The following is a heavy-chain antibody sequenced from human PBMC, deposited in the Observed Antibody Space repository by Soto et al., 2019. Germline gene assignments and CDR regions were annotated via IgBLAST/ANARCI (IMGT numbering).Heavy chain of an antibody. D-gene: IGHD6-13*01. CDR1: GGTFSSYA. CDR2: IIPIFGTA. V-gene: IGHV1-69*01. J-gene: IGHJ5*02. Sequence: QVQLVQSGAEVKKPGSSVKVSCKASGGTFSSYAISWVRQVPGQGLEWMGGIIPIFGTANYAQKFQGRVTITADESTSTAYMELSSLRSEDTAVYYCARDWRRSFVSGWFDPWGQGTLVTVSS. CDR3: ARDWRRSFVSGWFDP.